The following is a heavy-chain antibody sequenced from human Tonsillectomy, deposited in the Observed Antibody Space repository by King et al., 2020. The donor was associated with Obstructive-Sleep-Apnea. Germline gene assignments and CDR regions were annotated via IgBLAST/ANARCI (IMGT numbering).Heavy chain of an antibody. J-gene: IGHJ5*02. CDR2: TSYSGST. D-gene: IGHD6-25*01. CDR3: ARQGRRPWFDP. Sequence: VQLQESGPGLVKPSETLSLTCTVSGGSVSTSFWSWIRQPPGRRLEWIGYTSYSGSTNYNPSLKSRVPISVDTSKNQFSLRLTSVTAADTAVYYCARQGRRPWFDPWGQGTPVIVSS. CDR1: GGSVSTSF. V-gene: IGHV4-59*02.